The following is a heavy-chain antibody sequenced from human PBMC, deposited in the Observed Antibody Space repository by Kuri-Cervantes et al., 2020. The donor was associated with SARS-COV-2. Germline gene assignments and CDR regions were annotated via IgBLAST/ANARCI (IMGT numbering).Heavy chain of an antibody. CDR2: ISDDGSNK. J-gene: IGHJ4*02. D-gene: IGHD3-3*01. CDR3: VKDFWGGYPTYYFDY. Sequence: GGSLRLSCTASVFTLSSFAMHWVRQAPGKGLEWVAVISDDGSNKFYSDSVRGRFTISRDNSKNTLYLQMDSLRVEDTAVYYCVKDFWGGYPTYYFDYWGQGTQVTVS. V-gene: IGHV3-30*18. CDR1: VFTLSSFA.